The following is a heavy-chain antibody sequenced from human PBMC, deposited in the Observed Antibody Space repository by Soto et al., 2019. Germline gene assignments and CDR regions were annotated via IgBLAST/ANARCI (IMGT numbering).Heavy chain of an antibody. J-gene: IGHJ6*02. V-gene: IGHV3-21*01. D-gene: IGHD3-22*01. CDR1: GFTFSTSS. CDR3: ARYDSSGYYWPYYYYGMDV. CDR2: ISSSSSYI. Sequence: PAGSLRLSCAASGFTFSTSSINWVRQAPGKGLEWVSSISSSSSYIYYADSVKGRFTISRDNAKNSLYLQMNSLRAEDTAVYYCARYDSSGYYWPYYYYGMDVWGQGTTVTVS.